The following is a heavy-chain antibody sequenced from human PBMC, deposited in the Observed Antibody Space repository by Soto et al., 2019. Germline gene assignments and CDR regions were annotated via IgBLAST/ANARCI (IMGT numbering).Heavy chain of an antibody. CDR1: GGTFSSYA. J-gene: IGHJ4*02. CDR2: IIPIFGTA. CDR3: AREAVTTVTIDVLSELSLDY. V-gene: IGHV1-69*12. Sequence: QVQLVQSGAEVKKPGSSVKVSCKASGGTFSSYAISWVRQAPGQGLEWMGGIIPIFGTANYAQKFQGRVTITADEATSTAYMELRSLRSEDTAMYYCAREAVTTVTIDVLSELSLDYWGQGTLVTVSS. D-gene: IGHD4-17*01.